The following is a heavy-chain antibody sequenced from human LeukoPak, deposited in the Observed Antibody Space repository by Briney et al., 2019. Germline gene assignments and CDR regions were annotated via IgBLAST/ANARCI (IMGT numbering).Heavy chain of an antibody. J-gene: IGHJ4*02. CDR1: GFTFSSYA. CDR3: AKDHALLWFGEPPGYFDY. Sequence: GGSLRLSCAASGFTFSSYAMSWVRRAPGKGLEWVSAISGSGGSTYYADSVKGRFTISRDNSKNTLYLQMNSLRAEDTAVYYCAKDHALLWFGEPPGYFDYWGQGTLVTVSS. V-gene: IGHV3-23*01. CDR2: ISGSGGST. D-gene: IGHD3-10*01.